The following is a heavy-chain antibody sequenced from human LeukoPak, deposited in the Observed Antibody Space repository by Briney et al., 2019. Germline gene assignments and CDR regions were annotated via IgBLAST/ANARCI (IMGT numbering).Heavy chain of an antibody. J-gene: IGHJ6*02. Sequence: ASVKVSCKASGYTFTGYYMHWVRQAPGQGLEWMRWINPNSGGTNYAQKFQGRVTMTRDTSISTAFMERSRLRSDDTAVYYCAREHYDILTDYYNEWDYYGMDVWGQGTTVTVSS. CDR3: AREHYDILTDYYNEWDYYGMDV. CDR2: INPNSGGT. CDR1: GYTFTGYY. D-gene: IGHD3-9*01. V-gene: IGHV1-2*02.